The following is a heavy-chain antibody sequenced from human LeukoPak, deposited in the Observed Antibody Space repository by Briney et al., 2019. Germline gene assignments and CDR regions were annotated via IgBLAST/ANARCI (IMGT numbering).Heavy chain of an antibody. CDR1: GFTFSSYG. CDR3: AKGEVTAILPFDY. V-gene: IGHV3-30*02. J-gene: IGHJ4*02. CDR2: IRYDGSNK. D-gene: IGHD2-21*02. Sequence: GGSLRLSCAASGFTFSSYGMHWVRQAPGKGLEWVAFIRYDGSNKYYADSVKGRFTISRDNSKNTLYLQMNSLRAEDTAVYYCAKGEVTAILPFDYWGQGTLVTVSS.